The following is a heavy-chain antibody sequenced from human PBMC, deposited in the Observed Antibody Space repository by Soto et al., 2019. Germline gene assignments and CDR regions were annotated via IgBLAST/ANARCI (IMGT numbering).Heavy chain of an antibody. J-gene: IGHJ3*02. CDR2: VYWDDEK. D-gene: IGHD4-17*01. V-gene: IGHV2-5*02. Sequence: QITLKESGPTLVKPTQTLTLTCTFSGFSLTKTGVGMGWLRQPPGKALEWLALVYWDDEKRYSPSLKSRLTITTDTSKNQVVLTMTHMDPVDTATYYCAHKSLGDYVVWPFDIWGQATLVTVSS. CDR1: GFSLTKTGVG. CDR3: AHKSLGDYVVWPFDI.